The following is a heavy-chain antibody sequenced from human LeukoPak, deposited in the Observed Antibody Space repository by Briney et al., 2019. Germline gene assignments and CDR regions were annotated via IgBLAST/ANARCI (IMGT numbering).Heavy chain of an antibody. CDR2: IIPIFGTA. D-gene: IGHD3-10*01. Sequence: GASVKVSCKASGYTFTSYDINWVRQATGQGLEWMGGIIPIFGTANYAQKFQGRVTITADESTSTAYMELSSLRSEDTAVYYCARGNDGSGSPSYYFYYMDVWGKGTTVTISS. CDR3: ARGNDGSGSPSYYFYYMDV. J-gene: IGHJ6*03. V-gene: IGHV1-69*13. CDR1: GYTFTSYD.